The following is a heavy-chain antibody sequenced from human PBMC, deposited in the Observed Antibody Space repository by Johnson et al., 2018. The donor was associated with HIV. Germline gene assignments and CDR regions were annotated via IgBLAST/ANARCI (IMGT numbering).Heavy chain of an antibody. CDR2: ISYDGNIK. CDR3: ARAMYADDYGDYLFLAPRLDAFDI. V-gene: IGHV3-30-3*01. D-gene: IGHD4-17*01. CDR1: GFTFSSYA. Sequence: VQLVESGGGVVQPGRSLRLSCAASGFTFSSYAMHWVRQAPGKGLEWVAVISYDGNIKFYADYVKGRFSISRTNSKNKLFLDMNSLRAEDTAVYYCARAMYADDYGDYLFLAPRLDAFDIWGPGTIVTVSS. J-gene: IGHJ3*02.